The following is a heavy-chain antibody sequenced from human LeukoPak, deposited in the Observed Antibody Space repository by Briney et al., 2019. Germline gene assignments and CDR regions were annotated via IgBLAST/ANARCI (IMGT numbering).Heavy chain of an antibody. D-gene: IGHD4-17*01. CDR1: AYTFSSYT. Sequence: SVKVTFKASAYTFSSYTITWVRQAHGQGLEWLGRISAYNGNTDYSQNLQGRVIMTTDTSTYTAYMELRSLRSDDRAVYYCAITTATTHGFDYWGQGTLVTVSS. V-gene: IGHV1-18*01. CDR3: AITTATTHGFDY. J-gene: IGHJ4*02. CDR2: ISAYNGNT.